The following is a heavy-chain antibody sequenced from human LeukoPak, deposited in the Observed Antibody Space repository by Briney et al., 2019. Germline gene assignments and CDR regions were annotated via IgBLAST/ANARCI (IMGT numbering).Heavy chain of an antibody. D-gene: IGHD1-26*01. CDR3: ARHASGSYNNFQY. CDR1: GDSIISSSYY. V-gene: IGHV4-39*01. J-gene: IGHJ1*01. Sequence: SETLSLICTVSGDSIISSSYYWGWIRQPPGKGLEWIGSIYYSGHTYYNPSLKSRITISVETSKNQLSLKLISVTAADTAVYYCARHASGSYNNFQYWGQGTLVTVSS. CDR2: IYYSGHT.